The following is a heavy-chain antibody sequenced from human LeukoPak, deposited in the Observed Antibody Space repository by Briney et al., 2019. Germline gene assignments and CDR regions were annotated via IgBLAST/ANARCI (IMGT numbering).Heavy chain of an antibody. CDR3: ARDPVRFLENAFDI. D-gene: IGHD3-3*01. CDR1: GASSSSADHY. V-gene: IGHV4-30-4*07. CDR2: IYFSGST. Sequence: PSETLSLTCLVSGASSSSADHYWTWIRQPPGKGLEWVGYIYFSGSTYYNPSLKGRATISLDTSKSRFSLKMTSVTAADTAVYYCARDPVRFLENAFDIWGQGTMVTVSS. J-gene: IGHJ3*02.